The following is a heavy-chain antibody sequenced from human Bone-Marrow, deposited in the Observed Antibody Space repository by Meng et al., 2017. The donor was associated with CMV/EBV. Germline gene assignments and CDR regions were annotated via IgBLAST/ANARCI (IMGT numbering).Heavy chain of an antibody. J-gene: IGHJ3*02. CDR2: HTGSS. CDR3: ARWGAPRGVDAFDI. Sequence: SETLSLTCTVSGDSVSSYYWNWIRQPPGKGLEWIVYHTGSSNYNPSLKSRVTMSVDTSKNQFSLTLSSVTAADTALYYCARWGAPRGVDAFDIWGQGTMVTVSS. V-gene: IGHV4-59*02. CDR1: GDSVSSYY. D-gene: IGHD3-16*01.